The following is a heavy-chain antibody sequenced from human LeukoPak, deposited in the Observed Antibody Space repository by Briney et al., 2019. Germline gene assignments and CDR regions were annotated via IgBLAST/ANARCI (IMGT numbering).Heavy chain of an antibody. J-gene: IGHJ4*02. CDR1: GFTFSSYG. CDR2: IWYDGSNK. D-gene: IGHD3-22*01. Sequence: GGSLRLSCAASGFTFSSYGMHWVRQAPGKGLEWVAVIWYDGSNKYYAESVKGRFTISRDNSKNTLYLQMNSVRAEDTAVYYCARGNYYDSSGYFDYWGQGTLVTVSS. V-gene: IGHV3-33*01. CDR3: ARGNYYDSSGYFDY.